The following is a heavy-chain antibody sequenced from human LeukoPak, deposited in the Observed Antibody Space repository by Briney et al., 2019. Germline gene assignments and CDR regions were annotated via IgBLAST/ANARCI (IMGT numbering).Heavy chain of an antibody. Sequence: GASVKVSCKASGGTFSSYAISWVRQAPGQGLEWMGWISAYNGHTNYAQKLQGRVTMTTDTSTRTVYMELRSLRSDDTAVYYCARVYYSSSYDYWYFDLWGRGTLVTVSS. J-gene: IGHJ2*01. CDR3: ARVYYSSSYDYWYFDL. CDR1: GGTFSSYA. V-gene: IGHV1-18*01. D-gene: IGHD6-13*01. CDR2: ISAYNGHT.